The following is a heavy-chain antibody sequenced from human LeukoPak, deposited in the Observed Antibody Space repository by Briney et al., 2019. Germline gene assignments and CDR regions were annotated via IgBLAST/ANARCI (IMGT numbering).Heavy chain of an antibody. V-gene: IGHV1-8*03. CDR2: MNPNSGNT. J-gene: IGHJ4*02. CDR3: AKDQTYYYDSSGYW. D-gene: IGHD3-22*01. CDR1: GYTFTSYD. Sequence: ASVKVSCKASGYTFTSYDINWVRQATGQGLEWMGWMNPNSGNTGYAQKFQGRVTITRNTSISTAYMELSSLRSEDTAIYYCAKDQTYYYDSSGYWWGQGTLVTVSS.